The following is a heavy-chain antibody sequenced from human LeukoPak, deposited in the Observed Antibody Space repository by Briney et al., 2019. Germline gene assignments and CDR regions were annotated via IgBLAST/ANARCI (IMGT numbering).Heavy chain of an antibody. J-gene: IGHJ3*01. CDR3: AAEIYGGNTDCCTFDF. Sequence: SVKVSCKASGFTFSNSAIQWVRQARGQRLEWIGWIGVGGGNTNYAQTLQGRITITRDMSTSTAYMELTSLRSDDTAVYYCAAEIYGGNTDCCTFDFWGPGTPVTVSS. V-gene: IGHV1-58*02. CDR2: IGVGGGNT. CDR1: GFTFSNSA. D-gene: IGHD4-23*01.